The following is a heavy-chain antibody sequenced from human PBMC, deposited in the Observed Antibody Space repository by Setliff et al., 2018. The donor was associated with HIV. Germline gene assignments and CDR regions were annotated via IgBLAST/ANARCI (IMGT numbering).Heavy chain of an antibody. Sequence: ASVKVSCKASGYTFTSFDINWVRQATGQGLEWMGWMSPNSGYTVYAQKFQGRVTMTSSTFISTAYMELSRLRSEDTAVYFCVRDHRLRGKFHFDSWGQGTLVTVSS. V-gene: IGHV1-8*02. CDR2: MSPNSGYT. CDR1: GYTFTSFD. CDR3: VRDHRLRGKFHFDS. D-gene: IGHD2-21*01. J-gene: IGHJ4*02.